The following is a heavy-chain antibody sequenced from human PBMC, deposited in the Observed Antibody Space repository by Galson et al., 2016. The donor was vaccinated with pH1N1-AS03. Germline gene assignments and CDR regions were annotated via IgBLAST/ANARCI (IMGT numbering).Heavy chain of an antibody. Sequence: SVKVSCKASGYIFAVYYIHWVRQAPGQGLEWLGRINPNTVVTNFGQKVQGRVTMTRDTSINTAFMEVTRLRSDDTAVYYCARETIVGASSIDFWGQGTLVTVSS. CDR3: ARETIVGASSIDF. D-gene: IGHD1-26*01. CDR2: INPNTVVT. J-gene: IGHJ4*02. CDR1: GYIFAVYY. V-gene: IGHV1-2*06.